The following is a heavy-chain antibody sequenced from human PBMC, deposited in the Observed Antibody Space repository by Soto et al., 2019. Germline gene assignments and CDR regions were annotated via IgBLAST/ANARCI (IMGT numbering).Heavy chain of an antibody. CDR3: AKDISHGGSGSQFLRMDV. D-gene: IGHD1-26*01. J-gene: IGHJ6*02. V-gene: IGHV3-9*01. CDR2: ISWNSGSI. Sequence: GGSLRLSFAASGFTFDDYALHWVRQAPLKVLEWVSGISWNSGSIGYADSVKGRFTISRDNAKNSLYLQMNSLRAEDTALYYCAKDISHGGSGSQFLRMDVWGQGTTLTISS. CDR1: GFTFDDYA.